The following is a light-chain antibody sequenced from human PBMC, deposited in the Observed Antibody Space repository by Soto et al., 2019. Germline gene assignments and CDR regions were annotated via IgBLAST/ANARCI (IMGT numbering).Light chain of an antibody. Sequence: DIQMTQSPSTLSASVGDTVTITCRASQSFGSWLAWYQQKPGQAPKLLIYDISTLEYGVPSRFSGSGSGTEFTLTVSSLQPDDFATYYCQQYNTSPSTLGQGTKVDIK. V-gene: IGKV1-5*01. CDR2: DIS. J-gene: IGKJ2*02. CDR3: QQYNTSPST. CDR1: QSFGSW.